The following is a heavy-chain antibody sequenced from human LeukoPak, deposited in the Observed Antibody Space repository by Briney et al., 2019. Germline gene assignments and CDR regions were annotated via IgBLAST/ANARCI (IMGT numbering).Heavy chain of an antibody. CDR3: ARGVATTQFGGAFDI. D-gene: IGHD5-12*01. CDR1: GGSISSYY. V-gene: IGHV4-59*12. Sequence: KPSETLSLTCTVSGGSISSYYWSWIRQPPGKRLEWIGYISYSGSTNYNPPLKSRVTMSVDTSKNQFSLKLSSVTAADTAVYYCARGVATTQFGGAFDIWGQGTMVTVSS. CDR2: ISYSGST. J-gene: IGHJ3*02.